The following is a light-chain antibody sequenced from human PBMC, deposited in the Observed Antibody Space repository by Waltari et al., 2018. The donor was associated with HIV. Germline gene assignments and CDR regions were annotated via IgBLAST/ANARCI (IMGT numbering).Light chain of an antibody. J-gene: IGLJ1*01. CDR2: EVS. CDR1: GNDIGNYDY. CDR3: SSYFSYARGV. V-gene: IGLV2-14*01. Sequence: QSALTQPASVSGSPGQSITISCTGTGNDIGNYDYVSWYQQYPGKAPKLLIYEVSNRPSGISDRFSGSKSGNTASLTISELQAGDEAEYFCSSYFSYARGVFGTGTKVTVL.